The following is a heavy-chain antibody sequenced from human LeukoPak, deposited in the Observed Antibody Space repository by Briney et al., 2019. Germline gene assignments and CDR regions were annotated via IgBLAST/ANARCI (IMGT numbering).Heavy chain of an antibody. Sequence: PSETLSLTCTVSGGSLISYYWSWVRQYPGKGLEWIGYIYYTGSPNYSPALKSRISMSVDTSKNQFSLKLSSVTAADTAVYYCARGLRRGWFDPWGQEPWSPSPQ. J-gene: IGHJ5*02. V-gene: IGHV4-59*08. CDR1: GGSLISYY. D-gene: IGHD5-12*01. CDR3: ARGLRRGWFDP. CDR2: IYYTGSP.